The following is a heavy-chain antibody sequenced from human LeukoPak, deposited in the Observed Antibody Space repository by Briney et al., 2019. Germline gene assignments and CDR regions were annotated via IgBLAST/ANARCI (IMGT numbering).Heavy chain of an antibody. Sequence: GRSLRLSCAASGFTFDDYAMHWVRQAPGKGLEWVSGSSWNSGSIGYADSVKGRFTISRDNAKNSLYLQMNSLRAEDMALYYCAKDRGPYSSSLSWFDPWGQGTLVTVSS. D-gene: IGHD6-13*01. V-gene: IGHV3-9*03. CDR1: GFTFDDYA. J-gene: IGHJ5*02. CDR2: SSWNSGSI. CDR3: AKDRGPYSSSLSWFDP.